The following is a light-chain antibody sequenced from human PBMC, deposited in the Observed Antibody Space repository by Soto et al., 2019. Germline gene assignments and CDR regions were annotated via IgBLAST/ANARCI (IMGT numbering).Light chain of an antibody. CDR2: SNN. V-gene: IGLV1-44*01. CDR3: AAWDDSLNGVV. CDR1: SSNIGSNT. J-gene: IGLJ2*01. Sequence: QSVLTQPPSASGTPGQRVTISCSGGSSNIGSNTVNWYQQLPGTAPKLLIYSNNQRPSGLPDRFSGSKSGTSASLAISGLQSEDEADYYCAAWDDSLNGVVIGGETKLSVL.